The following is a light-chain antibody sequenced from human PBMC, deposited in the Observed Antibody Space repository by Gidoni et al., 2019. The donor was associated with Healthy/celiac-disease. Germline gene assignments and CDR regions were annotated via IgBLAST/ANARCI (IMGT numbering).Light chain of an antibody. V-gene: IGKV3-15*01. CDR1: QSFSNY. J-gene: IGKJ1*01. Sequence: EIVMTQSPATLSVSPGERATISCRASQSFSNYLAWYQQKPGKGPRLLIYGASTMETGIQARFSGSGSGTEFTLNISSLQSEDFAVYYCQQYNNWPPGTCGQGTKVEIK. CDR3: QQYNNWPPGT. CDR2: GAS.